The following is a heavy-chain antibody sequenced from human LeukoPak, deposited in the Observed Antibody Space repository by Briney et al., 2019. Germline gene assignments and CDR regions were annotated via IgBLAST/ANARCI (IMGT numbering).Heavy chain of an antibody. J-gene: IGHJ4*02. D-gene: IGHD2-15*01. V-gene: IGHV3-23*01. CDR2: ISGSGGST. CDR1: GFTFSSYA. Sequence: GGSLRLSCAASGFTFSSYAMSWVRQAPGKGLEWVSAISGSGGSTYYADSVKGRFTISRDNSKNTLYLQMNSLRAEDTAVYYCANAARGYCSGGSCYDYWGQGTLVTGSS. CDR3: ANAARGYCSGGSCYDY.